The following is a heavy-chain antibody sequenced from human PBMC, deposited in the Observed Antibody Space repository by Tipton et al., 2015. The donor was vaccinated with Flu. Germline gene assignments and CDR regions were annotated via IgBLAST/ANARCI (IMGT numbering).Heavy chain of an antibody. CDR1: GIPMRSGIQS. CDR3: ARDSGAYPLGFDP. Sequence: TLSLTCSVSGIPMRSGIQSCSWIRQTAGKGLEWIGLTYTNGDTTYNPSLKSRVTISIDTSKNQLSLTLTAVTAADTAVYYCARDSGAYPLGFDPWGRGTLVTVSS. CDR2: TYTNGDT. D-gene: IGHD2-15*01. J-gene: IGHJ5*01. V-gene: IGHV4-61*02.